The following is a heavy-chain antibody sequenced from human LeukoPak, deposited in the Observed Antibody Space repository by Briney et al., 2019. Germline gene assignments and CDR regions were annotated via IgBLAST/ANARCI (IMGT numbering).Heavy chain of an antibody. CDR1: GYSFTSYW. V-gene: IGHV5-51*01. Sequence: GESLKTSCKGSGYSFTSYWIGWVRQMPGKGLEWMGIIYPGDSDTRYSPSFQGQVTISADKSISTAYLQWSSLKASDTAMYYCARHRGYDSSGYYDAFDIWGQGTMVTVSS. CDR2: IYPGDSDT. D-gene: IGHD3-22*01. J-gene: IGHJ3*02. CDR3: ARHRGYDSSGYYDAFDI.